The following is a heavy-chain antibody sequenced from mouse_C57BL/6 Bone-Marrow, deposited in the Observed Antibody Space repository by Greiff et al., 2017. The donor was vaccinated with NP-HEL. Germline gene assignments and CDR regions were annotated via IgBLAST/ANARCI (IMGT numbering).Heavy chain of an antibody. CDR3: TTYYYDPY. CDR1: GFNIKDDY. V-gene: IGHV14-4*01. D-gene: IGHD1-1*01. J-gene: IGHJ3*01. Sequence: EVNVVESGAELVRPRASVKLSCTASGFNIKDDYMHWVKQRPEQGLEWIGWIDPENGDTEYASKFQGKATITADTSSNTAYLQRSSLTSEDTAVYYCTTYYYDPYWGQGTLVTVSA. CDR2: IDPENGDT.